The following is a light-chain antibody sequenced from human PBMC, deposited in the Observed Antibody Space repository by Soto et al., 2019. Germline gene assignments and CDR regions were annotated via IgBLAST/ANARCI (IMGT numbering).Light chain of an antibody. Sequence: QSVLTQPPSASGTPGQRVTISCSGTSSNIGSNTVNWYQQVPGAAPKLVIYSNALRPSGVPDRFSGSKSGTSASLAISGLPPDDEADYYCAAWDDSLMGVFGPGTKVTVL. CDR3: AAWDDSLMGV. CDR1: SSNIGSNT. CDR2: SNA. J-gene: IGLJ1*01. V-gene: IGLV1-44*01.